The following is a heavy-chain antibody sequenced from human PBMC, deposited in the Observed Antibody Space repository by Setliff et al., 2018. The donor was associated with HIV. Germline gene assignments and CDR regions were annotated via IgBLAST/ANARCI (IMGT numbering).Heavy chain of an antibody. J-gene: IGHJ4*02. CDR1: GGSFSGYY. Sequence: SETLSLTCAVYGGSFSGYYWSWIRQPPGKGLEWIGEINHSGSTNYNPSLKSRVTISVDTSKNQFSLKLSSVTAADTAVYYCARRIWFGTTDYWGQGTLVTVSS. CDR3: ARRIWFGTTDY. D-gene: IGHD3-10*01. CDR2: INHSGST. V-gene: IGHV4-34*01.